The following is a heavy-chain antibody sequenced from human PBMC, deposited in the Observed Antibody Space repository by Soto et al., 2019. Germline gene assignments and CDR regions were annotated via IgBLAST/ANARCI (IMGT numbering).Heavy chain of an antibody. D-gene: IGHD6-13*01. CDR2: IYWDDDK. J-gene: IGHJ4*02. Sequence: QITLKQSGPTLVKPTQTLTLPCTFSGFSLSTSGVAVGWIRQPPGKTLEWLALIYWDDDKRYSPSLKSRLAISQHTSKYQVVLTMTTVDPVYTATYYCADLSGWYVRIDYWGKGNLVTVAS. V-gene: IGHV2-5*02. CDR3: ADLSGWYVRIDY. CDR1: GFSLSTSGVA.